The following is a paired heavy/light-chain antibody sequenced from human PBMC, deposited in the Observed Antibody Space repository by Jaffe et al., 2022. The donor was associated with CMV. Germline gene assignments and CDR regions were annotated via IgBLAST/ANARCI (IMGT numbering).Heavy chain of an antibody. J-gene: IGHJ6*03. CDR2: IYYSGST. Sequence: QVQLQESGPGLVKPSETLSLTCTVSGGSISSYYWSWIRQPPGKGLEWIGYIYYSGSTNYNPSLKSRVTISVDTSKNQFSLKLSSVTAADTAVYYCARTYYYDSSGYYSLYYYYYYMDVWGKGTTVTVSS. CDR3: ARTYYYDSSGYYSLYYYYYYMDV. D-gene: IGHD3-22*01. V-gene: IGHV4-59*01. CDR1: GGSISSYY.
Light chain of an antibody. V-gene: IGLV2-18*02. CDR3: SSYTSSSTWV. Sequence: QSALTQPPSVSGSPGQSVTISCTGTSSDVGSYNRVSWYQQPPGTAPKLMIYEVSNRPSGVPDRFSGSKSGNTASLTISGLQAEDEADYYCSSYTSSSTWVFGGGTKLTVL. CDR1: SSDVGSYNR. J-gene: IGLJ3*02. CDR2: EVS.